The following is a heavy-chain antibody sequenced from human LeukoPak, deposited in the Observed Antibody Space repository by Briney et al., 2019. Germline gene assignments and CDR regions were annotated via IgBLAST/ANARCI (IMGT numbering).Heavy chain of an antibody. CDR1: GYTFTSYY. Sequence: ASVKVSCKASGYTFTSYYMHWVRQAPGQGLEWMGIINPSGGSTSYAQKFQGRVTMTRDTSTSTVYMELSSLRSEDTAVYYCARVHGGNSRGFLFYFDYWGQGTLVTVSS. J-gene: IGHJ4*02. CDR3: ARVHGGNSRGFLFYFDY. CDR2: INPSGGST. D-gene: IGHD4-23*01. V-gene: IGHV1-46*01.